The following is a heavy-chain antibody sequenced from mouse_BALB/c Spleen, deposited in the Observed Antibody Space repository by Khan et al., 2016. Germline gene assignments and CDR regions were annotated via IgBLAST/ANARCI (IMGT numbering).Heavy chain of an antibody. CDR1: GYSITRGYG. J-gene: IGHJ2*01. CDR3: ARTAKIKY. V-gene: IGHV3-2*02. Sequence: EVQLQEPGPGLVKPSQSLSLTCTVTGYSITRGYGWNWIRQFPGNKLEWMGYISYSGSTNYNPSLNSRISITRDTSKNQFFLQLNSVTTEDTTTYYCARTAKIKYWGQGTTLTVSS. D-gene: IGHD1-2*01. CDR2: ISYSGST.